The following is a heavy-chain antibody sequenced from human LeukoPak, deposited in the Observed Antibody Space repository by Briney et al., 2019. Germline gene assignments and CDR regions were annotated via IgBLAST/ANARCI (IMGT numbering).Heavy chain of an antibody. CDR1: GGSFSGYY. Sequence: SETLSLTCAVYGGSFSGYYWSWIRQPPGKGLEWIGEINHSGSTNYNPSLKSRVTISVDTSKNQFSLKLSSVTAADTAVYYCANTYYDFWSGYPYYFDYWGQGTLVTVSS. J-gene: IGHJ4*02. V-gene: IGHV4-34*01. D-gene: IGHD3-3*01. CDR2: INHSGST. CDR3: ANTYYDFWSGYPYYFDY.